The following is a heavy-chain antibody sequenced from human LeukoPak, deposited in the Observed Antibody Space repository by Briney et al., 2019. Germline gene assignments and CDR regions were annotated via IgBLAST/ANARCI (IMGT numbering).Heavy chain of an antibody. D-gene: IGHD6-13*01. Sequence: GESLKISCKASGYTFSSYWIGWVRQMPGKGLEWMGITYPGDSDTRYSPSFQGQVTISADKSISTAYLQWSSLKASDTAMYYCASHGAAAGIYYYGMDVWGQGTTVTVSS. J-gene: IGHJ6*02. V-gene: IGHV5-51*01. CDR1: GYTFSSYW. CDR3: ASHGAAAGIYYYGMDV. CDR2: TYPGDSDT.